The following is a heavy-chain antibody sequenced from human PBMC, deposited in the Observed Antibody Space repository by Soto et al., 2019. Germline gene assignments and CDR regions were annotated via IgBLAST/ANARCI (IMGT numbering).Heavy chain of an antibody. D-gene: IGHD6-19*01. CDR3: AKYRRGSGWYYLNY. Sequence: PSETLSLTCTVSGDSINNYWSWIRLPPGKGLEWIGYVYYDGSTNYNPSLKSRVIMSIDTSKDLFSLDLTSVTAADTAMYYCAKYRRGSGWYYLNYWGQGTLVTVS. CDR2: VYYDGST. J-gene: IGHJ4*02. V-gene: IGHV4-59*01. CDR1: GDSINNY.